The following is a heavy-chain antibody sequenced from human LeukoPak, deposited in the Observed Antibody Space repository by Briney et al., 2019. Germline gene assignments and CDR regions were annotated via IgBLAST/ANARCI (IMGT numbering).Heavy chain of an antibody. CDR1: GFTFSSYS. CDR2: ISSSSSYI. J-gene: IGHJ4*02. D-gene: IGHD3-9*01. Sequence: GGSLRLSCAASGFTFSSYSMNWVRQAPGKGLEWVSSISSSSSYIYYADSVKGRFTISRDNAKNSLYLQMNSLRAEDTAVYYCARSDISTGDLYYFDYWGQGTLVTVSS. CDR3: ARSDISTGDLYYFDY. V-gene: IGHV3-21*01.